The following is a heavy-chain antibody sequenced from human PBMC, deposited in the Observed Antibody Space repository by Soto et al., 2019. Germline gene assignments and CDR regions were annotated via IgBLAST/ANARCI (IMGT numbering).Heavy chain of an antibody. Sequence: GGSLRLSCAASGFTFSSYGMHWVRQAPGKGLEWVAVISYDGSNKYYADSVKGRFTISRDNSKNTLYLQMNSLRAEDTAVYYCATPYDFWSGYYSDEYYYGMDAWGQGTTVTVSS. CDR1: GFTFSSYG. V-gene: IGHV3-30*03. D-gene: IGHD3-3*01. J-gene: IGHJ6*02. CDR3: ATPYDFWSGYYSDEYYYGMDA. CDR2: ISYDGSNK.